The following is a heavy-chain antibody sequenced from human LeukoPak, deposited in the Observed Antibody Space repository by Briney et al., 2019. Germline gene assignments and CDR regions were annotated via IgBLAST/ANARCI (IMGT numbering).Heavy chain of an antibody. CDR3: ASDHMDYDVLTGPRENWFDP. CDR1: GYTFNSYG. Sequence: GASVKVSCRASGYTFNSYGISWVRQAPGQGLEWMGWISGYNGHTNYAQKLQGRVTMTTDTSTSTAYMELRSLRSDDTAVYYCASDHMDYDVLTGPRENWFDPWGQGTLVTVSS. CDR2: ISGYNGHT. V-gene: IGHV1-18*01. J-gene: IGHJ5*02. D-gene: IGHD3-9*01.